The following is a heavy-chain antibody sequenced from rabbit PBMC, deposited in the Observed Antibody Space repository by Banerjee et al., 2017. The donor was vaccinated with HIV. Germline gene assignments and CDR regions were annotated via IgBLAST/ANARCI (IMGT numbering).Heavy chain of an antibody. Sequence: QSLEESGGDLVKPEGSLTLTCTASGFSLSSYSMCWVRQAPGKGLEWIACIYAGSSGSTWYASWAKGRFTLSKSSSTTVTLQMTSLTAADTATYFCARDYIYGDDNYAFSLWGQGTLVTVS. D-gene: IGHD6-1*01. J-gene: IGHJ4*01. V-gene: IGHV1S40*01. CDR3: ARDYIYGDDNYAFSL. CDR2: IYAGSSGST. CDR1: GFSLSSYS.